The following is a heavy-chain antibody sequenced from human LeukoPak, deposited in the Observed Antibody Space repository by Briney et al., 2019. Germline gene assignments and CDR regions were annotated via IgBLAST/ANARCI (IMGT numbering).Heavy chain of an antibody. CDR1: GGTFSSYA. Sequence: SVKVSCKASGGTFSSYAISWVRQAPGQGLEWMGRIVPMFEEAVYAQKFQGRVTITADKSTSTAYMELSSPRSEDTAIYYCARSYGGNWDLDYWGQGTRVTVFS. J-gene: IGHJ4*02. D-gene: IGHD4-23*01. V-gene: IGHV1-69*04. CDR3: ARSYGGNWDLDY. CDR2: IVPMFEEA.